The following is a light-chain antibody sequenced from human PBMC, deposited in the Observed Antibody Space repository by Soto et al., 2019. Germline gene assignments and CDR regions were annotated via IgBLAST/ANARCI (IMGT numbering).Light chain of an antibody. CDR3: QQYGSSLST. CDR2: GAS. CDR1: QSVSSRY. Sequence: EIVVTQSPGTLSLSPGDTATLSCRARQSVSSRYLTWYQQKPGQSPRLLIYGASIRATGIPDRFSGWGSGTDFALTINGREPEDFAVYYCQQYGSSLSTFGQGAKVDIK. V-gene: IGKV3-20*01. J-gene: IGKJ1*01.